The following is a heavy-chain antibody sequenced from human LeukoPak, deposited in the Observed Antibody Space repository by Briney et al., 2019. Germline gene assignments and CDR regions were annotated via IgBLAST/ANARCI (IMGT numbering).Heavy chain of an antibody. CDR1: GFTFSSYG. Sequence: GGSLRLSCAASGFTFSSYGMYWVRQAPGKGLEWLAVIWHDGSAEFYADSVRGRFTISRDNSRNTVYLQMTSLRAEDTALYYCARDSRGGWPGYFDLWGQGTLVTVSS. D-gene: IGHD5-24*01. CDR3: ARDSRGGWPGYFDL. CDR2: IWHDGSAE. J-gene: IGHJ4*02. V-gene: IGHV3-33*07.